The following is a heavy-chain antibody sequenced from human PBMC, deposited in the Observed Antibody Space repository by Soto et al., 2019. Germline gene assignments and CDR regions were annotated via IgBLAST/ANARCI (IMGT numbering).Heavy chain of an antibody. Sequence: GASVKVSCKASGATFSSYAISWVRQAPGQGLEWMGGIIPIFGTANYAQKFQGRVTITADESTSTAYMELSSLRSEDTAVYYCAAEIAARSSYYYYGMDVWGQGTTVTVS. D-gene: IGHD6-6*01. CDR3: AAEIAARSSYYYYGMDV. CDR1: GATFSSYA. V-gene: IGHV1-69*13. CDR2: IIPIFGTA. J-gene: IGHJ6*02.